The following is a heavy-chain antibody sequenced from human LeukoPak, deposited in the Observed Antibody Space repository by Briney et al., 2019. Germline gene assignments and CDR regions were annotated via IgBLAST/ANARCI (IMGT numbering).Heavy chain of an antibody. CDR2: IYRSGGT. Sequence: SETLSLTCTVSGYSISSGYYWGWIRQPPGKGLEWIGSIYRSGGTYYNPSLKSRVTISVDTSKNEFSLKLSSVTAADTAVYYCARAYHSSWYLNWFDPWGQGTLVTVSS. V-gene: IGHV4-38-2*02. J-gene: IGHJ5*02. CDR1: GYSISSGYY. D-gene: IGHD6-13*01. CDR3: ARAYHSSWYLNWFDP.